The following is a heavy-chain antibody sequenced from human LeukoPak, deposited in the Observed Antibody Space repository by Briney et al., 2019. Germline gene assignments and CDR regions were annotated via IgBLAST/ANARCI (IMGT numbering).Heavy chain of an antibody. Sequence: PSETLSLTCAVYGGSFSGYYRSWIRQPPGKGLEWIGEINHSGSTNYNPSLKSRVTISVDTSKNQFSLKLSSVTAADTAVYYCARGSSSSWIDYWGQGTLVTVSS. J-gene: IGHJ4*02. CDR1: GGSFSGYY. CDR2: INHSGST. V-gene: IGHV4-34*01. D-gene: IGHD6-13*01. CDR3: ARGSSSSWIDY.